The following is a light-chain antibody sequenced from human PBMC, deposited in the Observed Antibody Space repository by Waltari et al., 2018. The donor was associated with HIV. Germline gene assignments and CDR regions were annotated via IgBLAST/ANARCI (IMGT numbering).Light chain of an antibody. V-gene: IGKV3-20*01. CDR3: QQYGSSRWT. CDR2: GAS. J-gene: IGKJ1*01. CDR1: QSVSSSY. Sequence: EIVLTQSLGTLSLSRGERATLSCRASQSVSSSYLAWYQQKPGQAPRLLIYGASSRATGIPDRFSGSGSGTDFTLTISRLEPEDFAVYYCQQYGSSRWTFGQGTKVEIK.